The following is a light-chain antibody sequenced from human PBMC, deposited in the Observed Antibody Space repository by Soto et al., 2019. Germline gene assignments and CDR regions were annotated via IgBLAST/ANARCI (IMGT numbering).Light chain of an antibody. CDR2: GVP. CDR1: QSVSSGH. V-gene: IGKV3-20*01. CDR3: QQYGSSPWT. J-gene: IGKJ1*01. Sequence: EIVLTQSPGTLSLSPGARATLSCRASQSVSSGHLAWYQQKPGQAPRLLIYGVPSRATGIPDRFSGSGSGTDFALTISRLEPEDFAVYYCQQYGSSPWTFGQGTKV.